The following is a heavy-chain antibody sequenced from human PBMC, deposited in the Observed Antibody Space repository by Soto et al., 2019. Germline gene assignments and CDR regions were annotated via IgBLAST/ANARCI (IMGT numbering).Heavy chain of an antibody. CDR1: GGSISSGGYS. J-gene: IGHJ4*02. CDR3: SRALESYYFDY. D-gene: IGHD3-3*01. V-gene: IGHV4-30-2*01. CDR2: IHHSGST. Sequence: QLQLQESGSGLVKPSQTLSLTCAVSGGSISSGGYSWGWIRQPPGKGLEWIGYIHHSGSTYYNPSLKSRVTISVDRSKYQFSLKLSSVTAADTAVYYCSRALESYYFDYWGQGTLVTVSS.